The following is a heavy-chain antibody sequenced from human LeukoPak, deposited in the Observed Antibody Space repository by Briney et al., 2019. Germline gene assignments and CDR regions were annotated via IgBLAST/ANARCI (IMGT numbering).Heavy chain of an antibody. CDR1: GYTFTGSGWY. Sequence: ASVKVSCKASGYTFTGSGWYLYWLRQAPGQGLECVGWLHPNNGATGYAQKFQGRGAMTTDTSISTAYMELSRLRPDDTAMYYCARDGPAQMVDFDYWGQGTLVTVSS. CDR3: ARDGPAQMVDFDY. V-gene: IGHV1-2*02. J-gene: IGHJ4*02. CDR2: LHPNNGAT. D-gene: IGHD3-10*01.